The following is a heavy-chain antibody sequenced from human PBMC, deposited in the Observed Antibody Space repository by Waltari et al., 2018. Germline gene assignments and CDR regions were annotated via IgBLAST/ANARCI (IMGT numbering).Heavy chain of an antibody. CDR1: GFTFSSYG. Sequence: QVQLVESGGGVVQPGGSLRLSCAASGFTFSSYGMHWVGQAPGKGLEWVAFIRYDGSNKYYADSVKGRFTISRDNSKNTLYLQMNSLRAEDTAVYYCAKGGYSSPAGRYMDVWGKGTTVTVSS. J-gene: IGHJ6*03. CDR3: AKGGYSSPAGRYMDV. CDR2: IRYDGSNK. D-gene: IGHD6-13*01. V-gene: IGHV3-30*02.